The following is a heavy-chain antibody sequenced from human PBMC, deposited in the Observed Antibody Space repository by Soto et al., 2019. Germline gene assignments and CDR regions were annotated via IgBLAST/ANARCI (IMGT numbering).Heavy chain of an antibody. D-gene: IGHD3-16*02. Sequence: SETLSLTCTVSGGSISSYYWSWIRQPPGKGLEWIGYIYYSGSTNYNPSLKSRVTISVDASKNQFSLKLSSVTAADTAVYYCARVMITFGGVIVAFDYWGQGTLVTVSS. CDR3: ARVMITFGGVIVAFDY. J-gene: IGHJ4*02. CDR2: IYYSGST. CDR1: GGSISSYY. V-gene: IGHV4-59*01.